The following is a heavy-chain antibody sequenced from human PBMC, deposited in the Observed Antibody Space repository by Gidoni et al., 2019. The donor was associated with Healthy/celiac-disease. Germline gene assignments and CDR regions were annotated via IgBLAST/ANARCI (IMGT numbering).Heavy chain of an antibody. V-gene: IGHV3-15*01. D-gene: IGHD3-3*01. CDR1: EFTFSNSL. J-gene: IGHJ4*02. Sequence: EVQLLESGGGLVKPAGSLRLHCAASEFTFSNSLMNWVRQAPGKGLEWVGRIKSKTDGGTTDYAAPVKGRFTISRDDSKNTLYLQMNSLKTEDTAVYYCTTDRVYYDLWSGYYPLDYWGQGTLVTVSS. CDR2: IKSKTDGGTT. CDR3: TTDRVYYDLWSGYYPLDY.